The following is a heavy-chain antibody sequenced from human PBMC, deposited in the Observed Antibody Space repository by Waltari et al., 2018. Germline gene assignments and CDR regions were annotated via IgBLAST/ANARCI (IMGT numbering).Heavy chain of an antibody. Sequence: QVQLVQSGAEVKKPGASVKVSCKASGYTFTGYYMHWVRKAPGQGLEWMGRINPNSGGTNYAQKFQGRVTMTRDESTSTAYMELSSLRSEDMAVYYCARAKGGSYTTAGNAFDIWGQGTMVTVSS. J-gene: IGHJ3*02. CDR2: INPNSGGT. CDR3: ARAKGGSYTTAGNAFDI. CDR1: GYTFTGYY. V-gene: IGHV1-2*06. D-gene: IGHD1-26*01.